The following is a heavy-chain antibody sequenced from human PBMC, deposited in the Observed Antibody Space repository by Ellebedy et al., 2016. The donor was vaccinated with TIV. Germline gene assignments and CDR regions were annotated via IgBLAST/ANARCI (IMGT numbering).Heavy chain of an antibody. J-gene: IGHJ5*02. D-gene: IGHD3-10*01. CDR3: ARELGCGSGIPRFDP. Sequence: SGPTLVKPTQTLTLTCTFSGFSLTTSGMCVSWIRQPPGKALEWLARIDWDDDKYYSTSLKTRLTISRDTSKNQVVLIMTNMDPVDTGTYYCARELGCGSGIPRFDPWGQGTLVTVSS. V-gene: IGHV2-70*11. CDR2: IDWDDDK. CDR1: GFSLTTSGMC.